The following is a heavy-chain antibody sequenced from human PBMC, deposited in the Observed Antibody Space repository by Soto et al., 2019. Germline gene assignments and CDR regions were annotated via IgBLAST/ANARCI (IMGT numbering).Heavy chain of an antibody. CDR2: IYYLGST. V-gene: IGHV4-59*01. D-gene: IGHD3-10*01. Sequence: TWETHSLTCSVAGGSMSEYCWSWIRQSPGKGLEWIGYIYYLGSTDYNPSLKSRVTISVDTSKRQFSLRLASVTAADTAVYYCARDGYDGSGSPYPAYWGPGTQVTVSS. CDR1: GGSMSEYC. J-gene: IGHJ4*02. CDR3: ARDGYDGSGSPYPAY.